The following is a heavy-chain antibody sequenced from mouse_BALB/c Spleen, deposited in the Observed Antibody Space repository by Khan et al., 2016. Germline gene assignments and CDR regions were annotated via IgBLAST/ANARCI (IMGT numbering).Heavy chain of an antibody. CDR2: ILPGSGST. Sequence: QVQLQQSGAELMKPGASVKISCRATGYTFSSYWIEWIKQRPGHGLEWIGQILPGSGSTHYNENFKGKATFTADTSSNTVYMQLSSLKSEDSAVYYCARNWAVDYWAQGTTLTVSS. D-gene: IGHD4-1*01. V-gene: IGHV1-9*01. J-gene: IGHJ2*01. CDR3: ARNWAVDY. CDR1: GYTFSSYW.